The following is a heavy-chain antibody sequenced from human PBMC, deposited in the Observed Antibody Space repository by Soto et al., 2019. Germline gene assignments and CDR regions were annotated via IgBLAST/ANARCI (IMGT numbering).Heavy chain of an antibody. CDR2: ISWNSGSI. Sequence: GGSLRLSCAASGFTFDDYAMHWVRQAPGKGLEWVSGISWNSGSIGYADSVKGRFTISRDNAKNSLYLQMNSLRAEDTALYYCAKGIRGFGELSPPYYYYYMDVWGKGTTVTVSS. CDR3: AKGIRGFGELSPPYYYYYMDV. CDR1: GFTFDDYA. J-gene: IGHJ6*03. V-gene: IGHV3-9*01. D-gene: IGHD3-10*01.